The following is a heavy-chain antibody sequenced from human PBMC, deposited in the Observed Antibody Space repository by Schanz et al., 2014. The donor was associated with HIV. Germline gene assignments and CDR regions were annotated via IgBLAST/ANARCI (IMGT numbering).Heavy chain of an antibody. Sequence: VQLVESGGGVVQPGRSLRLSCAASGFTFGSFTMTWVRQAPGTGLEWVSSISSGGSDIYYADSVKGRFTISRDNAKNSLYLQMNSLRFADTAVYYCVRGDTVFEYWGQGTLVTVS. D-gene: IGHD5-18*01. J-gene: IGHJ4*02. CDR1: GFTFGSFT. V-gene: IGHV3-21*01. CDR2: ISSGGSDI. CDR3: VRGDTVFEY.